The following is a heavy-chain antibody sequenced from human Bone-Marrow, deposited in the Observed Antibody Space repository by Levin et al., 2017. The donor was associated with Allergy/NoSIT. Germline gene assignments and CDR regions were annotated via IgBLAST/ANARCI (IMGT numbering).Heavy chain of an antibody. CDR3: ARGRFWSGFYNYFDY. Sequence: SETLSLTCTVSGASMSSGESYWNWIRQPPGKGLEWIGYIYYSESPYYNPSLKSRVTISVDTSKKQFSLKLNSVTAADTAVYYCARGRFWSGFYNYFDYWGQGTLVTVSP. CDR2: IYYSESP. CDR1: GASMSSGESY. D-gene: IGHD3-3*01. J-gene: IGHJ4*02. V-gene: IGHV4-30-4*01.